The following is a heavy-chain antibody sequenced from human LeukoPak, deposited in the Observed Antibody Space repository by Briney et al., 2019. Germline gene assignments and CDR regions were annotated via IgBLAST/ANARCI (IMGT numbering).Heavy chain of an antibody. J-gene: IGHJ4*02. CDR2: INAYNGNT. Sequence: ASVKVSCKASGYTFPSYVIIWVRQAPGQGLEWMGWINAYNGNTNYAQKLQGRVTITTDQSPSPAYMEVRSLRADGTAVYYCSRTLSRVSGGGADYWRRGKRATVSS. V-gene: IGHV1-18*01. D-gene: IGHD5/OR15-5a*01. CDR3: SRTLSRVSGGGADY. CDR1: GYTFPSYV.